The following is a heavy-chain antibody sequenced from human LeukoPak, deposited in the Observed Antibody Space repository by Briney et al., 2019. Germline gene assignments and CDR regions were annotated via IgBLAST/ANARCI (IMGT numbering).Heavy chain of an antibody. J-gene: IGHJ4*02. V-gene: IGHV3-15*01. D-gene: IGHD3-10*01. CDR2: IKTKTDGGAL. Sequence: GGSLRLSCAVSGFSFSSYWMSWVRQTPGKGLEWVGRIKTKTDGGALEYAAPVKGRFTISRDDSQNTVFLQMNSLKIEDTAIYYCTTGIDDGGGYWGQGTLVTVSS. CDR1: GFSFSSYW. CDR3: TTGIDDGGGY.